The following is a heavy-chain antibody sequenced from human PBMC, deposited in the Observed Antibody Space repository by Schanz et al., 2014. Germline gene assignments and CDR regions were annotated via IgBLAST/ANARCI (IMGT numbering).Heavy chain of an antibody. CDR3: ARGEWSTSQFDY. D-gene: IGHD2-2*01. CDR2: IHHSGST. V-gene: IGHV4-34*01. CDR1: GGSFSGYY. J-gene: IGHJ4*01. Sequence: QVQLQQWGAGLLKPSETLSLTCAVYGGSFSGYYWTWIRQPPGKGLEWIGEIHHSGSTNYNPSLKSRVTISRDPSKNQFSLKLSSVTAADTAVYYCARGEWSTSQFDYWGHGTLVTVSS.